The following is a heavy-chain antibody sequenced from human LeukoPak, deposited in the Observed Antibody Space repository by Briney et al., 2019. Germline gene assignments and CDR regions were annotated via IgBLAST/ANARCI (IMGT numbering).Heavy chain of an antibody. V-gene: IGHV3-23*01. CDR2: ISGSGGST. J-gene: IGHJ4*02. D-gene: IGHD3-10*01. CDR1: GFTFSSYV. CDR3: AKDLRGYYGSGSPSGLDY. Sequence: GGSLRLSCAASGFTFSSYVMSWVRQAPGKGLEWVSAISGSGGSTYYADSVKGRFTISRDNSKNTLYLQMNSLRAEDTAVYYCAKDLRGYYGSGSPSGLDYWGQGTLVTVSS.